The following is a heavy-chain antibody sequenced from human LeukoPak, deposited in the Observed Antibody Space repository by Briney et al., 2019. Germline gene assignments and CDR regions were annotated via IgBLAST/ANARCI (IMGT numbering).Heavy chain of an antibody. D-gene: IGHD2-2*02. Sequence: PSETLSLTCAVYGGSFSGYYWSWIRQPPGKGLEWIGEINHSGSTNYNPSLKSRVTISVDTSKNQFSLKLSSVTAADTAVYYCARGQTTSRRYCSSTSCYTGMAYGWFDPWGQGTLVTVSS. CDR2: INHSGST. CDR1: GGSFSGYY. V-gene: IGHV4-34*01. J-gene: IGHJ5*02. CDR3: ARGQTTSRRYCSSTSCYTGMAYGWFDP.